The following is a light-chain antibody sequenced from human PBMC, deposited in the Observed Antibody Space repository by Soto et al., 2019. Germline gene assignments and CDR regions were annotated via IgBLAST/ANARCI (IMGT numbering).Light chain of an antibody. CDR2: DVN. Sequence: QSALTQPASVSGSPGQSIIISCTGTRSDIGAYNFVSWYQQHPGKAPKLILYDVNIRPSGVSYRFSGSKSGNTASLTISGLQAEDEADYYCTSWTTSTTMIFGGGTKLTVL. V-gene: IGLV2-14*03. J-gene: IGLJ2*01. CDR1: RSDIGAYNF. CDR3: TSWTTSTTMI.